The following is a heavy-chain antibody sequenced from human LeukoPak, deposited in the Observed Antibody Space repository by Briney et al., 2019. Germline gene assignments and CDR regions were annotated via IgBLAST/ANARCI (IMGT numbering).Heavy chain of an antibody. D-gene: IGHD4-17*01. J-gene: IGHJ6*02. CDR2: IYYSGST. CDR3: ARDPGDYDYYGMDV. CDR1: GGSISSYY. Sequence: SETLSLTCNVSGGSISSYYWSWIRQPPGKGLEWIGYIYYSGSTNYNPSLKSRVTISVDTSKNQFSLKLSSVTAADTAVYYCARDPGDYDYYGMDVWGQGTTVTVSS. V-gene: IGHV4-59*01.